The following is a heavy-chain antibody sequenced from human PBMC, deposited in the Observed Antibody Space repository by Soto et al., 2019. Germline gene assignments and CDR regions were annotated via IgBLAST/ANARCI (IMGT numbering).Heavy chain of an antibody. V-gene: IGHV4-59*01. CDR3: ARVDSGWHDY. CDR2: IFYTGST. CDR1: GGSISSYY. Sequence: SETLSLTCTVSGGSISSYYWSWIRQPPGKGLEWIGYIFYTGSTDYNPSLKSRVTISVDTSKNEFSLKLTSVTAADAAVYYCARVDSGWHDYWGQGTLVTVSS. J-gene: IGHJ4*02. D-gene: IGHD6-19*01.